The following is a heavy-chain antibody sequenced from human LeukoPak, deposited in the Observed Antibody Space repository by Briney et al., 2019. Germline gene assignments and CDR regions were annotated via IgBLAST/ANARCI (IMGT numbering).Heavy chain of an antibody. V-gene: IGHV1-24*01. D-gene: IGHD6-25*01. J-gene: IGHJ4*02. Sequence: ASVKVSCKVSGYTLTELSMHWVRQAPGKGLGGMGGFDPEDGESLYAQKFQGRVTMPEDTPTDTAYMALSSLPSCDTAVDYFPTVSPSGYSSGWLFDYWGQGTLVTVSS. CDR1: GYTLTELS. CDR2: FDPEDGES. CDR3: PTVSPSGYSSGWLFDY.